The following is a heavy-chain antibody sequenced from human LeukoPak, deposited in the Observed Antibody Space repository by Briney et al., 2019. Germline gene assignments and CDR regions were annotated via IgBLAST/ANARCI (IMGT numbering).Heavy chain of an antibody. D-gene: IGHD3-22*01. CDR1: GFTFSNYA. CDR3: AKTPGPYYYDSSGYYGATFDI. CDR2: ISSSGDST. J-gene: IGHJ3*02. Sequence: GGSLRLSCAASGFTFSNYAMSWVRQAPGKGLEWVSGISSSGDSTYSADSVKGRLTISRDNSRNTLYLQMNSLRAVDTAIYYCAKTPGPYYYDSSGYYGATFDIWGQGTMVTVSS. V-gene: IGHV3-23*01.